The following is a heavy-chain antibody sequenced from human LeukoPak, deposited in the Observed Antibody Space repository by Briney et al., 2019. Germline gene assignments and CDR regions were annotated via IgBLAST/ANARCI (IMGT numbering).Heavy chain of an antibody. CDR2: INPSGGST. J-gene: IGHJ4*02. CDR3: ARDPRASGSYAPGDY. Sequence: GASVKVSCKASGYTFTSYYMHWVRQAPGQGLEWMGIINPSGGSTSYAQKFQGRVTMTRDTSTSTVYMELSSLRSEDTAVYYCARDPRASGSYAPGDYWGQGTLVTVSS. D-gene: IGHD1-26*01. V-gene: IGHV1-46*01. CDR1: GYTFTSYY.